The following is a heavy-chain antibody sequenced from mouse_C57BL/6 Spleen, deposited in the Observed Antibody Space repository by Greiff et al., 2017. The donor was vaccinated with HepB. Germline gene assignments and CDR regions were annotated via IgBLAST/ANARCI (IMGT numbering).Heavy chain of an antibody. J-gene: IGHJ4*01. D-gene: IGHD2-10*01. Sequence: VQLQQPGAELVRPGTSVKLSCKASGYTFTSYWMHWVKQRPGQGLEWIGVIDPSDSYTNYNQKFKGKATLTVDTSSSTACMQLSSLTSEDSAVYYCARALLGYYAMDYWGQGTSVTVSS. CDR1: GYTFTSYW. CDR2: IDPSDSYT. V-gene: IGHV1-59*01. CDR3: ARALLGYYAMDY.